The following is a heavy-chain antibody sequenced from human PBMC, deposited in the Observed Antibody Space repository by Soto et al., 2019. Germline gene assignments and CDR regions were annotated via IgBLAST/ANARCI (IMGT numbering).Heavy chain of an antibody. CDR2: TSYDGNNK. Sequence: QVQLVESGGGVVQPGTSLRLSCAASGFRFKSFVMHWVRQAPGKGLEWVAFTSYDGNNKDYGDSVKGRFTVSRDNSQNTLHLQMDFLRPEYTALYYYARWGTTWGFGRWGQGTLVYVSS. CDR1: GFRFKSFV. D-gene: IGHD3-16*01. J-gene: IGHJ4*02. V-gene: IGHV3-30*19. CDR3: ARWGTTWGFGR.